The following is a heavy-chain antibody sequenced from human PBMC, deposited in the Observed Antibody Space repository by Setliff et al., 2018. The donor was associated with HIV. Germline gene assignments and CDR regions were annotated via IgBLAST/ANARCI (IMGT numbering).Heavy chain of an antibody. D-gene: IGHD1-26*01. CDR3: GGSGDSGYFVY. J-gene: IGHJ4*02. CDR1: GFTFSSYA. CDR2: ISYDGSNK. Sequence: GSLRLSCAASGFTFSSYAMHWVRQAPGKGLEWVAVISYDGSNKYYADSVKGRFTISRDNSKNTLYLQMNSLRAEDTAVYYCGGSGDSGYFVYWGQGTLVTVSS. V-gene: IGHV3-30*04.